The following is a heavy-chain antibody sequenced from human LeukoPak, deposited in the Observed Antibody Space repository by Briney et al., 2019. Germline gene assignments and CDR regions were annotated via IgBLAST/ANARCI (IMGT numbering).Heavy chain of an antibody. J-gene: IGHJ4*02. D-gene: IGHD3-22*01. CDR2: INAGNGNT. V-gene: IGHV1-3*01. Sequence: ASVKVSCKASGYTFTSYAMHWVRQAPGQRLEWMGWINAGNGNTKYSQELQGRVTMTTDTSTSTAYMELRSLRSDDTAVYYCARYDSSGYYYDYWGQGTLVTVSS. CDR3: ARYDSSGYYYDY. CDR1: GYTFTSYA.